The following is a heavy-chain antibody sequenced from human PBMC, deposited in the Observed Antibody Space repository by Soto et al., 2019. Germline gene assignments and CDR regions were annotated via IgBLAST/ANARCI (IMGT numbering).Heavy chain of an antibody. V-gene: IGHV3-23*01. CDR2: ISGSGGST. Sequence: PGGSLRLSCAASGFTFSSYAMSWVRQAPGKGLEWVSAISGSGGSTYYADSVKGRFTISRDNSKNTLYLQMNSLRAEDTAVYYCARDLDFWSGYSQFDYWGQGTLVTAPQ. CDR1: GFTFSSYA. D-gene: IGHD3-3*01. J-gene: IGHJ4*02. CDR3: ARDLDFWSGYSQFDY.